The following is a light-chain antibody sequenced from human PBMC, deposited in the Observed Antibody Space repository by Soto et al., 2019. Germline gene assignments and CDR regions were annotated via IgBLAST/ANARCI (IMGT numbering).Light chain of an antibody. CDR1: SSNIGAGYD. Sequence: QSVLTQPPSVSGAPGQRVTISCTGSSSNIGAGYDVHWYQQLPGTAPNLLIYGNSNRPSGVPDRFSGSKSGTSASLAITGLQAEDEADYYCQSYDSSYVFGTGTKLTVL. V-gene: IGLV1-40*01. CDR2: GNS. CDR3: QSYDSSYV. J-gene: IGLJ1*01.